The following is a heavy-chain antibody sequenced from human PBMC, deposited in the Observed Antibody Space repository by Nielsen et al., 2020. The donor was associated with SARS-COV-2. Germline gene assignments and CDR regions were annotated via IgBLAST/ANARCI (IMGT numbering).Heavy chain of an antibody. V-gene: IGHV3-30*18. J-gene: IGHJ4*02. CDR3: AKSNVVRGIIGYYFEY. CDR2: ISFDGSNT. CDR1: GFTFSSFG. Sequence: GESLKISCAASGFTFSSFGMYWVRQAPGKGLEWVAVISFDGSNTYYADSVKGRFTISRDNFNNTLYLQMNSLRTEDTAVYYCAKSNVVRGIIGYYFEYWGRGTAVNVSS. D-gene: IGHD3-10*01.